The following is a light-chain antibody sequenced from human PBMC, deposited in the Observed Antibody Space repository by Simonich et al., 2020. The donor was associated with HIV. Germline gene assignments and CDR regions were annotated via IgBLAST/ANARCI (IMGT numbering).Light chain of an antibody. CDR2: GNS. CDR1: SNNVGSYA. Sequence: QSALTQEASVSGTVGQKVTLSCTGNSNNVGSYAVGWYQQISPCAPKTVMFGNSRPSGVPDRFSGSKSGTTASLTISGLQPEDEADYYCSTWDYSLNALLFGGGTKLTVL. V-gene: IGLV1-44*01. CDR3: STWDYSLNALL. J-gene: IGLJ2*01.